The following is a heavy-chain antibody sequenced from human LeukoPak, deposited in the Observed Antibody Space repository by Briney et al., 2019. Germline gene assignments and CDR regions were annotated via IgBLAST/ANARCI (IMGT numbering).Heavy chain of an antibody. CDR3: ARGWGSTSPFDY. CDR2: IYYSGST. D-gene: IGHD2-2*01. CDR1: GGSISSYY. J-gene: IGHJ4*02. Sequence: PSETLSLTCTVSGGSISSYYWSWIRQPPRKGLEWIGYIYYSGSTNYNPSLKSRVTISVDTSKNQFSLRLSSVTAADTAVYYCARGWGSTSPFDYWGQGTLVTVSS. V-gene: IGHV4-59*01.